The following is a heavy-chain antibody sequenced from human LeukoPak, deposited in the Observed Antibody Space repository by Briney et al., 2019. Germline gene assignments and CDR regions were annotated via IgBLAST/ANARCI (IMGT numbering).Heavy chain of an antibody. CDR2: ISGGGGST. CDR1: RVTFSGAA. D-gene: IGHD3-22*01. Sequence: PGGALRLSSAASRVTFSGAAMSSGRETPGGGLGWGSAISGGGGSTYYAGSVKGRFTISRDNSKNTLKLQMNSPRAEDTAAYYCAKTNYYASSGYPLDYWGQGTLVTVSS. V-gene: IGHV3-23*01. CDR3: AKTNYYASSGYPLDY. J-gene: IGHJ4*02.